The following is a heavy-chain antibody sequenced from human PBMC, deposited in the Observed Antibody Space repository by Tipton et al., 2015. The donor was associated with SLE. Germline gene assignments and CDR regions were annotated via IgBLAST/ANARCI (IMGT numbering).Heavy chain of an antibody. V-gene: IGHV4-34*01. J-gene: IGHJ3*02. Sequence: TLSLTCVVYGGSFSGYYWSWIRQPPGKGLEWIGEINHTGSTNYNSSLKSRVTISVDTSKNQFSLKLSSVTAADTAVYYCARERDYSGSRDAFDIWGQGTMVTVSS. D-gene: IGHD1-26*01. CDR2: INHTGST. CDR1: GGSFSGYY. CDR3: ARERDYSGSRDAFDI.